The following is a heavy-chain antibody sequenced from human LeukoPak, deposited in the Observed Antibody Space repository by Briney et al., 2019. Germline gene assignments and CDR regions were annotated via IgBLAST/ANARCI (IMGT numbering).Heavy chain of an antibody. D-gene: IGHD5-18*01. CDR2: ISASGGST. J-gene: IGHJ4*02. CDR1: GFTFSDYY. CDR3: AKGSYGYVLYFDS. V-gene: IGHV3-23*01. Sequence: AGGSLRLSCAASGFTFSDYYMSWVRQAPGKGLEWVSGISASGGSTYYADYVKGRFTISRDSSKNTLYLQMNSLRAEDTAVYFCAKGSYGYVLYFDSWGQGALVTVSS.